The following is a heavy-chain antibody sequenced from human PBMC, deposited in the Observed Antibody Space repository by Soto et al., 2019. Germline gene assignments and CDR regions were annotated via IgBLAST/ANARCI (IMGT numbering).Heavy chain of an antibody. D-gene: IGHD6-13*01. CDR3: ARDMVQQQLVLNYYYYGMDV. V-gene: IGHV5-51*01. CDR2: IYPGDSDT. CDR1: GYSFTSYL. J-gene: IGHJ6*02. Sequence: PGESLKISCKGSGYSFTSYLLGWVRQMPGKGLEWMGIIYPGDSDTRYSPSFQGQVTISADKSISTAYLQWSSLKASDTAMYYCARDMVQQQLVLNYYYYGMDVWGQGTTVTVSS.